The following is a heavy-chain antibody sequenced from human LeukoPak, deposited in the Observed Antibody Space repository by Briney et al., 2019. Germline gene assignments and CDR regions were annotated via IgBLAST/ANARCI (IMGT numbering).Heavy chain of an antibody. CDR1: GFTFRSFA. D-gene: IGHD3-22*01. CDR3: ATYRRGQYDSSGYYYFDY. J-gene: IGHJ4*02. V-gene: IGHV3-23*01. Sequence: GGSLRLSCAASGFTFRSFAMSWVRQAPGKGLEWVSSISDSGDSTYYADSVKGRFTISRDNSKNTLFLQMNSLRGEDRAVYYCATYRRGQYDSSGYYYFDYWGQGTLVTVSS. CDR2: ISDSGDST.